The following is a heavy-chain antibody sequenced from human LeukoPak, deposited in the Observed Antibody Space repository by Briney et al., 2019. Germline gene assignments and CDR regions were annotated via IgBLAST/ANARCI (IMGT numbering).Heavy chain of an antibody. CDR1: GFTFSSYT. D-gene: IGHD5-18*01. CDR3: TRSYGYGVDAFDI. V-gene: IGHV3-23*01. J-gene: IGHJ3*02. CDR2: ISGSGGST. Sequence: GGSLRLSCVASGFTFSSYTMSWVRQAPGKGLEWVSAISGSGGSTYYADSVKGRFTISRDNSKNTLYLQMNSLRAEDTAVYYCTRSYGYGVDAFDIWGQGTMVTVSS.